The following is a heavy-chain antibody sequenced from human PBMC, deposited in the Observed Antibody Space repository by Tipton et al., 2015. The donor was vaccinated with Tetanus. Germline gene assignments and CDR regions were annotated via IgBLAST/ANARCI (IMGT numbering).Heavy chain of an antibody. CDR3: AREDGGPTLDYFDS. V-gene: IGHV3-NL1*01. Sequence: SLRLSCAASGFTFSNYGMHWVRQAPGKGLEWISRINPDGRRTDYADSVKGRFTISRDNSQNTLYLQMNSLKVEDTAVYYCAREDGGPTLDYFDSWGQGALVIVSS. CDR1: GFTFSNYG. CDR2: INPDGRRT. D-gene: IGHD3-16*01. J-gene: IGHJ4*02.